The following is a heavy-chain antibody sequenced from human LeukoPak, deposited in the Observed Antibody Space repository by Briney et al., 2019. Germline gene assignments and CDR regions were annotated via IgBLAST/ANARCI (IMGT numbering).Heavy chain of an antibody. V-gene: IGHV3-23*01. D-gene: IGHD3-10*01. Sequence: GGSLRLSCAASGFPFSSYAMNWVRQAPGKGLEWVSTISGTGGSTFYADSVKGRFTISRDNSKNTLYLQVNSLRAVDTAVYYCAKSYYGSGSYGMDVWGQGTTVTVSS. CDR3: AKSYYGSGSYGMDV. CDR1: GFPFSSYA. CDR2: ISGTGGST. J-gene: IGHJ6*02.